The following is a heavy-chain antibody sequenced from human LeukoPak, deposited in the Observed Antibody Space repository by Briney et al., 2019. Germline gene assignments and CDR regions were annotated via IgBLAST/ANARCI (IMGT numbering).Heavy chain of an antibody. J-gene: IGHJ4*02. CDR2: INPNSGGT. CDR3: ARDYGDPLGY. CDR1: GYTFTGYY. D-gene: IGHD4-17*01. V-gene: IGHV1-2*02. Sequence: ASVKVSCKASGYTFTGYYMHWVRQAPGQGLEWMGWINPNSGGTNYAQKFQGRVTMTRDTSTSTVYMELSSLRSEDTAVYYCARDYGDPLGYWGQGTLVTVSS.